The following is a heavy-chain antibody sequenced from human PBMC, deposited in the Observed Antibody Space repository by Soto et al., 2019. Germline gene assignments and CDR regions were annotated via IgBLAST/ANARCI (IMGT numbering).Heavy chain of an antibody. J-gene: IGHJ4*02. CDR1: GFTFSDYY. Sequence: PGGSLRLSCAASGFTFSDYYMSWIRQAPGKGLEWVSYISSSGSTIYYADSVKGRFTISRDNAKNSLYLQMNSLRAEDTAVYYCASVYSSSHVDYFDYWGQGTLVTVSS. V-gene: IGHV3-11*01. D-gene: IGHD6-6*01. CDR3: ASVYSSSHVDYFDY. CDR2: ISSSGSTI.